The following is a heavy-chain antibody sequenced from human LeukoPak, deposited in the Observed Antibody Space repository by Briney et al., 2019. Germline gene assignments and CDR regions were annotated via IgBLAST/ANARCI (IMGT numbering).Heavy chain of an antibody. D-gene: IGHD6-19*01. V-gene: IGHV4-34*01. CDR3: ARCYSSGWLFDY. CDR2: INHSGST. CDR1: GGSFSGYY. J-gene: IGHJ4*02. Sequence: PSETLSLTCAVYGGSFSGYYWSWIRQPPGKGLEWIGEINHSGSTNYNPSLKSRVTISVDTSKNQFSLKLSSVTAADTAVYYCARCYSSGWLFDYWGQGTLVTVSS.